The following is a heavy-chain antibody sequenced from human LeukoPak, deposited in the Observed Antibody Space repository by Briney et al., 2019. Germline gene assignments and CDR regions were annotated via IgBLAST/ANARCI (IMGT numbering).Heavy chain of an antibody. CDR2: ITHSGGT. CDR3: ARRYRGYDFDY. V-gene: IGHV4-34*01. J-gene: IGHJ4*02. Sequence: SETLSLTCAVYGGSFSDYYWTWIRQPPGKGLEWSGEITHSGGTWIGVITHSGSTNYNPSLKSRVTISVDTSKNQFSLELNSVTAADTAVYYCARRYRGYDFDYWGQGIPVTVSP. CDR1: GGSFSDYY. D-gene: IGHD5-12*01.